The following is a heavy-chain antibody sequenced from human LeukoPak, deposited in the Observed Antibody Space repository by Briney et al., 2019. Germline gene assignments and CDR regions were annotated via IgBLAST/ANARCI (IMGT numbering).Heavy chain of an antibody. Sequence: ASVKVSCKGSGYTHTELSMHWVRQAPGKGLEWMGNFHPEDGETINAQKFQGRITMTEDTSTDTAYKELSSLRSEDTAVYYCATGGGDRLSYFDSWGQGTLVTASS. V-gene: IGHV1-24*01. J-gene: IGHJ4*02. CDR2: FHPEDGET. CDR3: ATGGGDRLSYFDS. CDR1: GYTHTELS. D-gene: IGHD2-21*01.